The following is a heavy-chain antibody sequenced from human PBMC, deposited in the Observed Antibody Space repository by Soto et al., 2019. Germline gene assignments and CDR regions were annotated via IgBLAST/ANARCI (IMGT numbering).Heavy chain of an antibody. CDR2: INPNGGVT. Sequence: QVQLVQSGAEVKKPGASVTVSCRSSGDTFNDYYIHWVRQAPGQGLEWMGWINPNGGVTKYAQKFQGWVTMTRDTSIRTVYMQLSRLRSDDTAVYYCARESGGATATLDYYYFYMDVWGTGTTVTVCS. J-gene: IGHJ6*03. D-gene: IGHD5-12*01. CDR1: GDTFNDYY. V-gene: IGHV1-2*04. CDR3: ARESGGATATLDYYYFYMDV.